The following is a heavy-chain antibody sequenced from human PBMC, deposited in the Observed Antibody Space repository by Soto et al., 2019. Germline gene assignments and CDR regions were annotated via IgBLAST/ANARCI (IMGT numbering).Heavy chain of an antibody. J-gene: IGHJ3*01. CDR3: SRQCLLRGLIDF. Sequence: GGSLRLSCAASGLTFSSYWMNWVRQAPGKGLVWVARIESDGSSTNYADSVNGRFAISRDNAKNTLYLQTNSLRAEDTAVYFFSRQCLLRGLIDFCSQG. D-gene: IGHD6-19*01. V-gene: IGHV3-74*01. CDR2: IESDGSST. CDR1: GLTFSSYW.